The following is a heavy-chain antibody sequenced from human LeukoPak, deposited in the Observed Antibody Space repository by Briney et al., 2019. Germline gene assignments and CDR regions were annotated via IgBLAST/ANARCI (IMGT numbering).Heavy chain of an antibody. D-gene: IGHD3-22*01. J-gene: IGHJ4*02. V-gene: IGHV3-30*18. CDR2: TSYDGSNK. Sequence: PGRSLRLSCAASGFTFSSYGMHWVRQAPGKGLEWVAVTSYDGSNKDYADSVKGRFTISRDNSKNTLYLQMNSLRTEDTAVYYCAKRLGDYFDCWGQGTLVTVSS. CDR3: AKRLGDYFDC. CDR1: GFTFSSYG.